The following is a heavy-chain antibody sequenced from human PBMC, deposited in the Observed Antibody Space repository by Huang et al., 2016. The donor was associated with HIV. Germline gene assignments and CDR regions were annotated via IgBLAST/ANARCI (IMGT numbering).Heavy chain of an antibody. J-gene: IGHJ3*02. D-gene: IGHD3-3*01. CDR2: IKRDGSEK. Sequence: LLVESGGGLVQPGGSLRLSCAASGFIFSSKTMSWVRQAPRKGLEWVANIKRDGSEKNYVDSGKSQFTISRDNAKDSLDVQMNSLRAEDTAVYYCARENDFWSCPDALDIWGQGTKVTIS. CDR1: GFIFSSKT. V-gene: IGHV3-7*01. CDR3: ARENDFWSCPDALDI.